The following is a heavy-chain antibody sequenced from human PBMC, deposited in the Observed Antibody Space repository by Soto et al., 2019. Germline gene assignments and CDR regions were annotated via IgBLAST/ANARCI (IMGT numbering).Heavy chain of an antibody. Sequence: PSETLSLTCGISGGSIRGGPYAWSWIRQPPGKALEWIGYIYYSATTYYNPSLKSRLTISIDRPKNQFSLRLTSVTAADTAVYYCAREYEGMGVWGPGITVTVSS. CDR3: AREYEGMGV. D-gene: IGHD3-3*01. CDR2: IYYSATT. V-gene: IGHV4-30-2*01. CDR1: GGSIRGGPYA. J-gene: IGHJ6*02.